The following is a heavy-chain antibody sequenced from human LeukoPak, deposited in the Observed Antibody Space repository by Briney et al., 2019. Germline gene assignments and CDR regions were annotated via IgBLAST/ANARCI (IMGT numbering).Heavy chain of an antibody. J-gene: IGHJ3*02. V-gene: IGHV3-21*01. Sequence: GGSLRLSCAASGFTFSSSTMNWVRQAPGKGLEWVSSITSSSHYIYYADLVKGRFTISRDNAKNSLYLQMNSLRAEDTAVYYCARVWVTSDAFDIWGQGTMVTVSS. CDR2: ITSSSHYI. CDR3: ARVWVTSDAFDI. CDR1: GFTFSSST. D-gene: IGHD2-21*02.